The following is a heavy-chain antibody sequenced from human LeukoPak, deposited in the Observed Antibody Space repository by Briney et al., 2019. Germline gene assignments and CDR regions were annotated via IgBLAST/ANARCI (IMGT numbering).Heavy chain of an antibody. J-gene: IGHJ4*02. CDR2: IYYSGTT. V-gene: IGHV4-59*01. D-gene: IGHD6-19*01. Sequence: PSETLSLTCTDSGGSISHYYWSWIRQPPGKGLEWIGYIYYSGTTNYNPSLKSRVTISVDTSKKQFSLKLNSVSAADTAVYYCARSGGYSSPHGYWGQGTLVTVSS. CDR3: ARSGGYSSPHGY. CDR1: GGSISHYY.